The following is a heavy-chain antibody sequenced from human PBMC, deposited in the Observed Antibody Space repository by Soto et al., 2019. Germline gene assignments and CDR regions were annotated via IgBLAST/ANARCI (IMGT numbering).Heavy chain of an antibody. V-gene: IGHV3-30-3*01. Sequence: VGSLRISCAASGFPFSSYAMHWVRPAPGKGLEWVAVISYDGSNKYYADSVKGRFTISRDNSKNTLYLQMNSLRAEDTAVYYCARLRRADGYNSPLSYDAFDIWGQGTEVTVSS. D-gene: IGHD5-12*01. CDR1: GFPFSSYA. J-gene: IGHJ3*02. CDR2: ISYDGSNK. CDR3: ARLRRADGYNSPLSYDAFDI.